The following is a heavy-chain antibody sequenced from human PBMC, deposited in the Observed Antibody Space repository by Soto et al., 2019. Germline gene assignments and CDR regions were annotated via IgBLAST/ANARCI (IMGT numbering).Heavy chain of an antibody. J-gene: IGHJ6*02. D-gene: IGHD3-10*01. CDR2: TYYRSKWYN. V-gene: IGHV6-1*01. Sequence: SQTLSLTCAISGDGVSSNSAAWNWIRQSPSRGLEWLGRTYYRSKWYNDYAVSVKSRITINPDTSKNQFSLQLNSVTPEDTAVYYCAGGGFGDGKRYYYYGMDVWGQGTTVTVSS. CDR1: GDGVSSNSAA. CDR3: AGGGFGDGKRYYYYGMDV.